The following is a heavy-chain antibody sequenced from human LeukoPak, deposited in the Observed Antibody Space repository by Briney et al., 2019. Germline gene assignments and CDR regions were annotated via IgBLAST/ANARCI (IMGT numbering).Heavy chain of an antibody. D-gene: IGHD3-3*02. J-gene: IGHJ6*02. V-gene: IGHV3-23*01. Sequence: GGSLRLSCAASGFTFTKHAMRWVRQAPGKGLEWVSVISGSGGSTYYADSVKGRFTISKDNSKNTLYLQMNSLRAEDTAVYYCAKDMFGYYAMDVWGQGTTVTVSS. CDR3: AKDMFGYYAMDV. CDR1: GFTFTKHA. CDR2: ISGSGGST.